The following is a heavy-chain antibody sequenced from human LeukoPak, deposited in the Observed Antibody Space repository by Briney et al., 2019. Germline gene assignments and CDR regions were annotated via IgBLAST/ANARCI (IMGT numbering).Heavy chain of an antibody. V-gene: IGHV3-30*18. CDR1: GFTFSSYG. D-gene: IGHD1-26*01. CDR2: ISYDGSNK. J-gene: IGHJ3*02. Sequence: GGSLRLSCAASGFTFSSYGMHWVRQAPGKGLEWVAVISYDGSNKYYADSVKGRFTISRDNSKNTLYLQMNSLRAEDTAVYYCANDEPARENAFDIWGQGTMVTVSS. CDR3: ANDEPARENAFDI.